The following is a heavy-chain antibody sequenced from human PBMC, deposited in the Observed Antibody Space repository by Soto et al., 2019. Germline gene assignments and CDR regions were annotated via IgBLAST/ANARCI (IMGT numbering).Heavy chain of an antibody. CDR1: GFSLRTSGVG. Sequence: SCPTLVNPTQTLTLTCIFSGFSLRTSGVGXGWIRQPPGKALERLGFIYWNDDKRYSPSLKSRLTITKDTSKNQVVLTVTNMDPVDTATYYCANSGSSGWYGWFDPWGQGTLVTVSS. CDR3: ANSGSSGWYGWFDP. CDR2: IYWNDDK. J-gene: IGHJ5*02. V-gene: IGHV2-5*01. D-gene: IGHD6-19*01.